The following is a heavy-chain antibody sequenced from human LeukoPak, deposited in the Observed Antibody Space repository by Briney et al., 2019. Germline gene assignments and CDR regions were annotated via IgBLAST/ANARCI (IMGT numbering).Heavy chain of an antibody. CDR1: GSTFTAYY. J-gene: IGHJ4*02. D-gene: IGHD3-22*01. Sequence: ASVRVSCKASGSTFTAYYMHWVRQAPGQGLEWMGRINPNSGGTNYAQKFQRSVTMTRDTCISTAYMELSRLRSDDTGVYYCARDLFDYYYDSSGYLNYWGQGTLVTVSS. CDR2: INPNSGGT. V-gene: IGHV1-2*05. CDR3: ARDLFDYYYDSSGYLNY.